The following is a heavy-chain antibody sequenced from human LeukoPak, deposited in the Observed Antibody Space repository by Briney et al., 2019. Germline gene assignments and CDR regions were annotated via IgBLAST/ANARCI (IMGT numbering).Heavy chain of an antibody. Sequence: ASVKVSCKASGYTFTSYDINWVRQATGQGLEWMGWMNPNSGNTGYAQKFQGRVTMTRNTSISTAYMELSRLRSEDTAVYYCARGPVSKTYYDFWSGYYTPDYWGQGTLVTVSS. V-gene: IGHV1-8*01. J-gene: IGHJ4*02. D-gene: IGHD3-3*01. CDR2: MNPNSGNT. CDR1: GYTFTSYD. CDR3: ARGPVSKTYYDFWSGYYTPDY.